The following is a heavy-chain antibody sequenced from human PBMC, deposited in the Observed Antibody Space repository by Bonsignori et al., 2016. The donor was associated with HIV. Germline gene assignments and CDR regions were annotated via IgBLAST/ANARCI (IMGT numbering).Heavy chain of an antibody. CDR1: GFTFSSYA. J-gene: IGHJ4*02. CDR3: AKETEYSSSAFDY. D-gene: IGHD6-6*01. V-gene: IGHV3-23*01. CDR2: ISTSGRST. Sequence: EVQLLESGGGLVQPGGSLRLSCAASGFTFSSYAMSWVRQAPGKGLEWISSISTSGRSTYYADSVKGRFTVSRDSAKNTVSLQMNSLRGEDTAVYFCAKETEYSSSAFDYWGQGTLGHRL.